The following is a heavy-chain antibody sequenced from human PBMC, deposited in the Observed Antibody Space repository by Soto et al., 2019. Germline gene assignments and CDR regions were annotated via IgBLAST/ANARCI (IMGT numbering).Heavy chain of an antibody. D-gene: IGHD1-1*01. CDR1: SGSISSLNW. Sequence: QIQLQESGPGLVKPSGTLSLTCAVPSGSISSLNWCSWVRQPPGNGLEWICEIFHSGSTNDNPSLKSRVDMSVDKSKTQFALKVFSVTAADTARYFCARRSGTTFYWGRGTLVIVSS. V-gene: IGHV4-4*02. CDR2: IFHSGST. CDR3: ARRSGTTFY. J-gene: IGHJ4*02.